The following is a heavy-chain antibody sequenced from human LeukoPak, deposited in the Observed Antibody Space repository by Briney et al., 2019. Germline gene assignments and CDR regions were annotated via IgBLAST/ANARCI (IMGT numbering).Heavy chain of an antibody. CDR3: ARSRYSGSYADFDY. CDR1: GGSFSGYY. CDR2: IYTSGST. V-gene: IGHV4-59*10. Sequence: PSETLSLTCAVYGGSFSGYYWSWIRQPAGKGLEWIGRIYTSGSTNYNPSLKSRVTMSVDTSKNQFSLKLSSVTAADTAVYYCARSRYSGSYADFDYWGQGTLVTVSS. D-gene: IGHD1-26*01. J-gene: IGHJ4*02.